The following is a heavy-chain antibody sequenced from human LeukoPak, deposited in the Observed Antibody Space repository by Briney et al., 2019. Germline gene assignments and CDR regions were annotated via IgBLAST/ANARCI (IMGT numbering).Heavy chain of an antibody. CDR1: GFTFSSYE. V-gene: IGHV3-48*01. D-gene: IGHD3-22*01. Sequence: GGSLRLSCAASGFTFSSYEMNWVRQAPGKGLEWVSYISSSSSTIYYADSVKGRFTISRDNAKNSLYLQMNSLRAEDTAVYYCARVSVVVSHDAFDIWGQGTMVTVSS. CDR3: ARVSVVVSHDAFDI. J-gene: IGHJ3*02. CDR2: ISSSSSTI.